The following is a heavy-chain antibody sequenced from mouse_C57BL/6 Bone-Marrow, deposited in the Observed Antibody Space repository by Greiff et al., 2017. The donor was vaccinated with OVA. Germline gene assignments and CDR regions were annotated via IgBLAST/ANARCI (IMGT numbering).Heavy chain of an antibody. Sequence: VQLQQSGPVLVKPGASVKMSCKASGYTFTDYYMNWVKQSHGKSLEWIGGIYPYNGGTSYNQKFKGKATLTVDKSSSTAYMELHSLTSEDSAVYYCARVGIYYDYDEGAMDYWGQGTSVTVSS. J-gene: IGHJ4*01. CDR2: IYPYNGGT. CDR1: GYTFTDYY. D-gene: IGHD2-4*01. V-gene: IGHV1-19*01. CDR3: ARVGIYYDYDEGAMDY.